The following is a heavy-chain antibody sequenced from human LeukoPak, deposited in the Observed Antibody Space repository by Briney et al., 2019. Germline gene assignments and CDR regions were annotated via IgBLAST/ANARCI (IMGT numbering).Heavy chain of an antibody. CDR3: ARGGHIVVVTADWYFDL. V-gene: IGHV4-59*01. Sequence: SETLSLTCAVSGGSISSYYWSWIRQPPGKGLEWIGYIYYSGSTNYNPSLKSRVTISVDTSKNQFSLKLSSVTAADTAVYYCARGGHIVVVTADWYFDLWGRGTLVTVSS. D-gene: IGHD2-21*02. CDR1: GGSISSYY. CDR2: IYYSGST. J-gene: IGHJ2*01.